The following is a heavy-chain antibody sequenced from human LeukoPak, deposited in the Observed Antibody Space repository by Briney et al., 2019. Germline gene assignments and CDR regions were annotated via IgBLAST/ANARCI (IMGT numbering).Heavy chain of an antibody. CDR3: AREGDEYSSSFFPVDY. Sequence: GGSLRLSCAASGFTFSIYSMNWVRQAPGEGLEWVSSISSSSSYIYYADSVKGRFTISRDNAKNSLYLQMNSLRAEDTAVYYCAREGDEYSSSFFPVDYWGQGTLVTVSS. CDR2: ISSSSSYI. J-gene: IGHJ4*02. V-gene: IGHV3-21*01. D-gene: IGHD6-6*01. CDR1: GFTFSIYS.